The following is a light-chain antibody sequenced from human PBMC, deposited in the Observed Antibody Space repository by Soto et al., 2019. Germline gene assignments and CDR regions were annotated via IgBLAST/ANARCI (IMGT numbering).Light chain of an antibody. J-gene: IGKJ1*01. CDR3: RQDYNYPRT. CDR1: QGITDD. Sequence: AIQLTQSPSSLSASVGDRVTITCRASQGITDDLNWYQQKPGKAPKLLIYTASNLQSGVPSRFSGSGSGTDFTLTISILQPEDFATYYCRQDYNYPRTFGQGTKIEIK. V-gene: IGKV1-6*01. CDR2: TAS.